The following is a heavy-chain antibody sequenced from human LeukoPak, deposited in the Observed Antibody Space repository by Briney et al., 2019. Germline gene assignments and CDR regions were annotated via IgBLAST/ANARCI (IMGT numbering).Heavy chain of an antibody. Sequence: GGSLRLSCAASEFTFSTYAMSWVRQAPGKGLEWVSIFSRNGGLTYYADSVKGRFTISRDNSKNTLYLQMNSLRAEDTAVYYCAKSRYCTGGSCFLWGSSDLWGRGTLVTVSS. J-gene: IGHJ2*01. D-gene: IGHD2-15*01. CDR1: EFTFSTYA. CDR2: FSRNGGLT. V-gene: IGHV3-23*01. CDR3: AKSRYCTGGSCFLWGSSDL.